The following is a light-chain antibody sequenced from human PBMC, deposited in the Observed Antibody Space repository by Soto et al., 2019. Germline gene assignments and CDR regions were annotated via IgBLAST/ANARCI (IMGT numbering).Light chain of an antibody. J-gene: IGKJ1*01. CDR2: AAS. V-gene: IGKV1-17*01. CDR3: LQHSTYPLT. CDR1: QGIRND. Sequence: DIQMTQFPSSLSASVGDRVTITCRASQGIRNDLAWYQQKPGKAPKRLIYAASSLQSGVPSRFSGSGSGTEFTLAISSLQPEDVATFYCLQHSTYPLTFGQGTKVDIK.